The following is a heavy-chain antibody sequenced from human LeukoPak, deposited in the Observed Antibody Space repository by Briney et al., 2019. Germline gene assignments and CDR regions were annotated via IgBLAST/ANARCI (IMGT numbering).Heavy chain of an antibody. CDR1: GFTFSSYG. D-gene: IGHD3-9*01. CDR3: AKVPRQHDNRFDP. Sequence: GRSLRLSCAASGFTFSSYGMHWVRQAPGKGLEWVAVIWYDGSNKYYADSVKGRFTISRDDAKNSLYLQMNSLRAEDTAIYYCAKVPRQHDNRFDPWGQGTLVTVSS. J-gene: IGHJ5*02. V-gene: IGHV3-33*06. CDR2: IWYDGSNK.